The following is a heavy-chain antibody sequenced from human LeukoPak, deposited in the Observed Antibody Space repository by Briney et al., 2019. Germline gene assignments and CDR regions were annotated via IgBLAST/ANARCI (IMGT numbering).Heavy chain of an antibody. V-gene: IGHV3-11*01. D-gene: IGHD3-3*01. CDR3: AREADFWSGSGVYGMDV. Sequence: GSLRLSCAASGFTFSDYYMSWIRQAPGKGLEWVSYISSSGSTIYYADSVKGRFTISRDNAENSLYLQMNSLRAEDTAVYYCAREADFWSGSGVYGMDVWGQGTTVTVSS. CDR2: ISSSGSTI. CDR1: GFTFSDYY. J-gene: IGHJ6*02.